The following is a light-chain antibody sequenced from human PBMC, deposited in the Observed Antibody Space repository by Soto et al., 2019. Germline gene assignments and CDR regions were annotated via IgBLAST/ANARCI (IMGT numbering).Light chain of an antibody. J-gene: IGLJ3*02. CDR3: SSYTSRNTVV. Sequence: QSALTQPASVAGSRGQSITMSCTGASSDIDGYDYVSWYQHHPGEAPKLLIYDVTNRPSGVSHRFSASKSGNTASLTISGLQAEEEADYYCSSYTSRNTVVFGGGTKLTVL. CDR2: DVT. CDR1: SSDIDGYDY. V-gene: IGLV2-14*01.